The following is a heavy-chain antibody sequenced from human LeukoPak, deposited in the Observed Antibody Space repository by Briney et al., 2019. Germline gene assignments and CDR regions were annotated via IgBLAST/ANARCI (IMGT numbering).Heavy chain of an antibody. CDR3: AREIAEAPDAFDI. J-gene: IGHJ3*02. CDR2: IYYSGST. Sequence: SETLSLTCTVSGGSISSYYWSWIRQPPGKGLEWIGYIYYSGSTNYNPSLKSRVTISVETSKNPFSLKLSSVTAADTAVYYCAREIAEAPDAFDIWGQGTMVTVSS. V-gene: IGHV4-59*01. D-gene: IGHD6-19*01. CDR1: GGSISSYY.